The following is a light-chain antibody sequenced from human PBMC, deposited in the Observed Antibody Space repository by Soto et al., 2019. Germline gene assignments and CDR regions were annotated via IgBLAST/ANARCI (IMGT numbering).Light chain of an antibody. CDR2: EVS. J-gene: IGLJ1*01. V-gene: IGLV2-14*01. Sequence: QSVLTQPASVSGSPGQSITISCTGTSSDVGAYKYVSWYQQHPGKAPKVMIYEVSNRPSGVSNRFSGSKSGNTASLTISGLQAEDEADYFCKSYAGSNTYVFGSGTKLTVL. CDR1: SSDVGAYKY. CDR3: KSYAGSNTYV.